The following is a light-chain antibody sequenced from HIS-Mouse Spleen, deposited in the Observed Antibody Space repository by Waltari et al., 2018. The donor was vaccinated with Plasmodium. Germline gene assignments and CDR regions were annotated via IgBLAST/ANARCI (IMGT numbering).Light chain of an antibody. CDR3: QQYNSYSYT. CDR2: KAS. CDR1: QSISSW. Sequence: DIQMTQSPSTLSASVGDSVTITCRASQSISSWLAWYQQKPVKAPKLLIYKASSLESGVPSRFSGSGSGTEFTLTISSLQPDDFATYYCQQYNSYSYTFGQGTKLEIK. V-gene: IGKV1-5*03. J-gene: IGKJ2*01.